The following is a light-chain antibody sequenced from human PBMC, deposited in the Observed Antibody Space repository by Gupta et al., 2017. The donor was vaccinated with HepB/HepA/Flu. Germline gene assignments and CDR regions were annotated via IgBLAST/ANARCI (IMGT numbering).Light chain of an antibody. CDR2: AAS. CDR1: QSISNY. J-gene: IGKJ3*01. CDR3: QKYYSAPFT. Sequence: ILLAQSPSSLSASVGDSVTLTCRASQSISNYLAWYQQKPGKVPKLLIYAASTLQSGVPSRFSGSGSGTDFTLTISSLQAEDVATYYCQKYYSAPFTFGPGTKVDIK. V-gene: IGKV1-27*01.